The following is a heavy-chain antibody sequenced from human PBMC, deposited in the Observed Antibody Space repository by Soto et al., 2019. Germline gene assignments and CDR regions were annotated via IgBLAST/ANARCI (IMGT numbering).Heavy chain of an antibody. J-gene: IGHJ4*02. D-gene: IGHD3-10*01. CDR2: ISAYNGNT. CDR1: GYTFTSYG. V-gene: IGHV1-18*01. CDR3: ARERARAGVNYFDY. Sequence: QVQLVQSGAEVKKPGASVKVSCKASGYTFTSYGISWVRQATGQGHEWMGWISAYNGNTNYSQKLQGRVTMTTDTSTSTAYMELRSLRSDDTAVYYCARERARAGVNYFDYWGQGTLFTVSS.